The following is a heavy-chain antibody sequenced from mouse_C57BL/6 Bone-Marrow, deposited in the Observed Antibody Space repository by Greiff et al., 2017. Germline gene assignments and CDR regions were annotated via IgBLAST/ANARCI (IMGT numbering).Heavy chain of an antibody. Sequence: VQLQQSGPELVKPGASVKISCKASGYSFTDYNMNWVKQSHGKSLEWIGVINPNYGTTSYNQKFKGKATLTVDQSSSTAYMQLNSLTSEDSAVYYCARSRQLRLRKGPAMDYWGQGTSVTVSS. CDR3: ARSRQLRLRKGPAMDY. J-gene: IGHJ4*01. CDR1: GYSFTDYN. D-gene: IGHD3-2*02. CDR2: INPNYGTT. V-gene: IGHV1-39*01.